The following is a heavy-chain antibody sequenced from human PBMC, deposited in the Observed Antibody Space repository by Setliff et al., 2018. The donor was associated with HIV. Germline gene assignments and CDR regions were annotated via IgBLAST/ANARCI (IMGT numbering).Heavy chain of an antibody. CDR3: AREGYCSGSSCYSAAYYFDY. V-gene: IGHV1-69*10. CDR1: GGTFSSYA. CDR2: IIPILGIA. J-gene: IGHJ4*02. D-gene: IGHD2-15*01. Sequence: SVKVSCKASGGTFSSYAISWVRQAPGQGLEWMGGIIPILGIANYAQKFQGRVTITADESTSTAYMELSSLRSEDTAVYYCAREGYCSGSSCYSAAYYFDYWGQGTLVTVSS.